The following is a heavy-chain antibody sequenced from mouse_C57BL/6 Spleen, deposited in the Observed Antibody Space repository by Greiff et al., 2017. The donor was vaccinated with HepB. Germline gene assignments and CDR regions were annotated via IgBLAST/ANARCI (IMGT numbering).Heavy chain of an antibody. CDR2: ISSGGDYI. J-gene: IGHJ2*01. D-gene: IGHD1-1*01. CDR1: GFTFSSYA. Sequence: DVHLVESGEGLVKPGGSLKLSCAASGFTFSSYAMSWVRQTPEKRLEWVAYISSGGDYIYYADTVKGRFTISRDNARNTLYLQMSSLKSEDTAMYYCTRVVSYYYGSSFDYWGQGTTLTVSS. V-gene: IGHV5-9-1*02. CDR3: TRVVSYYYGSSFDY.